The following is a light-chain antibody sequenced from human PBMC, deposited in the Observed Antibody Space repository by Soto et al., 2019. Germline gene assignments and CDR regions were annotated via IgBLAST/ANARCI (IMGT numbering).Light chain of an antibody. V-gene: IGKV1-27*01. Sequence: DIQMTQSPSSLSASVGDRVTITCRASQGISNYVAWYQQKPGKVPKVLIFAASTLQAGVPSRFSGSGSGTEFTLTISGLQPEDVATYYCQKYNSDPRTFGQGTKVEIK. CDR3: QKYNSDPRT. CDR1: QGISNY. CDR2: AAS. J-gene: IGKJ1*01.